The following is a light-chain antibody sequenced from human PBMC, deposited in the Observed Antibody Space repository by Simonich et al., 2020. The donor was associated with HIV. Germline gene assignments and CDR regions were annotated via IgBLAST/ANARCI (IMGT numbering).Light chain of an antibody. CDR1: SSNIGAGYD. Sequence: QSVLTQPPSASGTPGQRVTISCPGSSSNIGAGYDVHWSHQLPRKAPKLLIYSNNKRPSGVPDRFSGSKSGTAASLAITGFQAEDEADYYCQSYDSSLSGWVFGGGTKLTVL. CDR3: QSYDSSLSGWV. J-gene: IGLJ3*02. V-gene: IGLV1-40*01. CDR2: SNN.